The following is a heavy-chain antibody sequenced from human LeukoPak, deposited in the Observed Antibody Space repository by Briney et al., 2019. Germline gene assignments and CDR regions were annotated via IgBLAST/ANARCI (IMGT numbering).Heavy chain of an antibody. CDR1: GYTLTELS. CDR3: ATGSLGSSGLYNWFDP. CDR2: FDPEDGET. D-gene: IGHD3-22*01. Sequence: ASVKVSCKVSGYTLTELSMHWVRQAPGKGLEWMGVFDPEDGETIYAQKFQGRVTMTEDTSTDTAYMELSSLRSEDTAVYYCATGSLGSSGLYNWFDPWGQGTLVTVSS. J-gene: IGHJ5*02. V-gene: IGHV1-24*01.